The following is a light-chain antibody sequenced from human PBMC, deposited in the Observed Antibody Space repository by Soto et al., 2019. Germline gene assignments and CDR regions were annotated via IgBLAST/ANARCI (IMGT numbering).Light chain of an antibody. V-gene: IGLV6-57*04. J-gene: IGLJ3*02. Sequence: NFMLTQPHSVSESPGKTVTISCTRSSGSIASNYVQWFQQRPGSAPTTVIYEDNQRPSWVPDRFSGSIDSSSNSSSLTISGLETEDEADYYCQSYDSSSRVFGGGTKLTVL. CDR1: SGSIASNY. CDR2: EDN. CDR3: QSYDSSSRV.